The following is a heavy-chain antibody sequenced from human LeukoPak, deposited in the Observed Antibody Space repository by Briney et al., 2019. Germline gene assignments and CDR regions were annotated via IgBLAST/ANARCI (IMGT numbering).Heavy chain of an antibody. D-gene: IGHD5-12*01. Sequence: SETLSLTCTVSGGSISSSSYYWGWIRQPPGKGLEWIGSNYYSGSTNYNPSLKRRATISVDTSKKQFFLKLTSVTAADTAVYFCAREERGPYSANGLDSWGQGTLVTVSS. CDR3: AREERGPYSANGLDS. CDR1: GGSISSSSYY. J-gene: IGHJ4*02. V-gene: IGHV4-39*07. CDR2: NYYSGST.